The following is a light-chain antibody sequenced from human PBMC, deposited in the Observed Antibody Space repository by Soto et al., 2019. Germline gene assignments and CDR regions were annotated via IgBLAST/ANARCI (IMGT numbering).Light chain of an antibody. CDR2: AAS. V-gene: IGKV1-5*01. Sequence: DIQMTQSPSTLSASVGDRVTITCRAGQSISTWLAWYQQKPGQAPKLLISAASNLESGVPSRFSGSGSGTDFTLTISSLEPEDFAVYYCQQRSSWPFTFGPGTKVDI. CDR3: QQRSSWPFT. J-gene: IGKJ3*01. CDR1: QSISTW.